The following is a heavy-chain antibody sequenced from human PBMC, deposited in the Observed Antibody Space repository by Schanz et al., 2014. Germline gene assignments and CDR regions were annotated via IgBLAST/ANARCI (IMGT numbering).Heavy chain of an antibody. CDR3: ARWFLIRGVILDS. CDR1: GFAVDNYY. D-gene: IGHD3-10*01. J-gene: IGHJ4*02. Sequence: EVQLVASGGGLVQPGGSLRLSCAASGFAVDNYYMSCVRQAPGRGLEWVSIIFTDGRTYYADSVKGRFTISRDSSKNTLYLQMNSLRAEDTAVYYCARWFLIRGVILDSWGQGTLVTVSS. CDR2: IFTDGRT. V-gene: IGHV3-53*01.